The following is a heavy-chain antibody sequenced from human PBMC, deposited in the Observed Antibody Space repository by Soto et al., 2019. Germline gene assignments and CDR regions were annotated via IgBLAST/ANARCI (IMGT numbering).Heavy chain of an antibody. CDR2: INHSGST. J-gene: IGHJ4*02. CDR1: GVSIITDTYY. V-gene: IGHV4-34*01. Sequence: SETLSLTCSVSGVSIITDTYYWSWIRQPPGKGLEWIGEINHSGSTNYNPSLKSRVTISVDTSKNQFSLKLSSVTAADTAVYYCARGDDLGYCSGGSCYKYYFDYWGQGTLVTVSS. D-gene: IGHD2-15*01. CDR3: ARGDDLGYCSGGSCYKYYFDY.